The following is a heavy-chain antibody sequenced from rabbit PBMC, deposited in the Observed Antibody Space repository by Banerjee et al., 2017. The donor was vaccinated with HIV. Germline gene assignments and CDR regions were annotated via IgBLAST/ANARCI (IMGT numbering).Heavy chain of an antibody. CDR2: ITNGGSA. J-gene: IGHJ4*01. CDR3: ARGYAVAAGYGDGYYFNL. V-gene: IGHV1S40*01. CDR1: GFSLSSYA. Sequence: QSLEESGGDLVKPGASLALTCTVSGFSLSSYAMSWVRQAPGKGLEWIGMITNGGSAYYASWAKGRFTISKTSSTTVTLQMTSLTAADTATYFCARGYAVAAGYGDGYYFNLWGPGTLVTVS. D-gene: IGHD6-1*01.